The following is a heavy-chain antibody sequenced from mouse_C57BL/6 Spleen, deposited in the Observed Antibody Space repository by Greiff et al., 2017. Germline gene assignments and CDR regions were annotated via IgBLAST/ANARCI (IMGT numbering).Heavy chain of an antibody. CDR1: GYTFTSYW. D-gene: IGHD2-4*01. V-gene: IGHV1-69*01. Sequence: QVQLQQPGAELVMPGASVKLSCKASGYTFTSYWMPWVKQRPGQGLEWIGEIDPSDSYTNYNQKFKGKSTLTVDKFSSTAYMQLSSLTSEDSAVYYGARREYDYDSDYWDDGGQGNTLKVSS. CDR3: ARREYDYDSDYWDD. CDR2: IDPSDSYT. J-gene: IGHJ2*01.